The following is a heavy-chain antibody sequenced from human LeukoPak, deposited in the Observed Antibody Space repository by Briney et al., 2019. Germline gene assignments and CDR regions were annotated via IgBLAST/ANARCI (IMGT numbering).Heavy chain of an antibody. J-gene: IGHJ2*01. CDR3: ARDIWPWHSDL. Sequence: GGSLRLSCAASGFTFSTYGKHWVRQAPGKGLEWVAFIQSDGSKKYYADSLTGRFTISRDNAKNTVYLQMNSLRVEDTTVYYCARDIWPWHSDLWGRGTLVTVSS. D-gene: IGHD3-10*01. CDR2: IQSDGSKK. V-gene: IGHV3-30*02. CDR1: GFTFSTYG.